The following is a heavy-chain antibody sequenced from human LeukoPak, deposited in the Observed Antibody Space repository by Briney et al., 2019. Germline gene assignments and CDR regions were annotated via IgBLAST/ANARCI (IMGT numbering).Heavy chain of an antibody. CDR1: GGSISSYY. CDR3: AREQGIAAAGGFDP. Sequence: SETLSLTCTVPGGSISSYYWRWIRQPPGKGLEWIGYIYYSGSTNYNPSLKSRVTISVDTSKNQFSLKLSSVTAADTAVYYCAREQGIAAAGGFDPWGQGTLVTVSS. D-gene: IGHD6-13*01. J-gene: IGHJ5*02. V-gene: IGHV4-59*01. CDR2: IYYSGST.